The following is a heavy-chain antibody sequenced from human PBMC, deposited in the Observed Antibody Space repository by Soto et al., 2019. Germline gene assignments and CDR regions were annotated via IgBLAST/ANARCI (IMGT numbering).Heavy chain of an antibody. CDR3: ASVRPIVVAVAGTGEFVY. CDR2: INHSGST. V-gene: IGHV4-34*01. CDR1: GGSFSGYY. J-gene: IGHJ4*02. Sequence: SETLSLTCAVYGGSFSGYYWSGIRQPPGKGLEWIGEINHSGSTNYNPSLKSRVTISVDTSKNQFSLKLSSVTAADTAVYYCASVRPIVVAVAGTGEFVYWGQGTLVTLSS. D-gene: IGHD6-19*01.